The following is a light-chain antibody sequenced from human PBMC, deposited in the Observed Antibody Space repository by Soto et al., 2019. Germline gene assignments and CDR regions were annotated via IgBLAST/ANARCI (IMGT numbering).Light chain of an antibody. CDR2: DAS. V-gene: IGKV3-11*01. CDR3: QQRSNWQT. CDR1: QSVSSY. J-gene: IGKJ1*01. Sequence: ELVLTQSPATLSLSPGERATLSCRASQSVSSYLAWYQQKPGQAPRLLIYDASNRATGIPARFSGSGSGTDFTLTISSLEPEDFAVYYCQQRSNWQTFGQGTKVDI.